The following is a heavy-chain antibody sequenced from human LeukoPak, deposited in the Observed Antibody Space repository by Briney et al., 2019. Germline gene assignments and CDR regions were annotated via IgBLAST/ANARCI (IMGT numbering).Heavy chain of an antibody. CDR3: ARKYSGFPFDY. J-gene: IGHJ4*02. CDR2: IKQDGSEK. CDR1: GFTFSSYW. V-gene: IGHV3-7*01. D-gene: IGHD5-12*01. Sequence: PGGSLRLSCAASGFTFSSYWTSWVRQAPGKGLEWVANIKQDGSEKYYVDSVKGRFTISRDNAKNSLYLQMNSLRAEDTAVYYCARKYSGFPFDYWGQGTLVTVSS.